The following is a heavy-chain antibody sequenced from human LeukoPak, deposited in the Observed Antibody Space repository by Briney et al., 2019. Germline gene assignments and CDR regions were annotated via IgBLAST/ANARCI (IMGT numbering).Heavy chain of an antibody. V-gene: IGHV3-21*01. CDR1: GFTFSSYS. D-gene: IGHD3-3*01. CDR2: ISSSSSYI. J-gene: IGHJ6*03. CDR3: ARDSNSGPYYDFWSGYYSYYYYYMDV. Sequence: GGSLRLSCAASGFTFSSYSMNWVRQAPGKGLEWVSSISSSSSYIYYADSVKGRFTISRDNAKNSLYLQMNSLRAEDTAVYYCARDSNSGPYYDFWSGYYSYYYYYMDVWGKGTTVTLSS.